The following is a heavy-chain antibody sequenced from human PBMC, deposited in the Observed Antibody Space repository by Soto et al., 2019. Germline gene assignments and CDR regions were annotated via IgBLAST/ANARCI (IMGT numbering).Heavy chain of an antibody. CDR3: ARIPYSSDSFAY. J-gene: IGHJ4*02. D-gene: IGHD6-19*01. CDR2: VYNSGST. CDR1: GFSVSSTY. V-gene: IGHV4-59*02. Sequence: QVQLQESGPGLVKPWETLSLTCSVSGFSVSSTYWGWVRQSPGKGLEWIGYVYNSGSTIYSPSLKSRITISMDPSKNQFSLRLRSVTAADTAVYYCARIPYSSDSFAYWGQGNLVTVSS.